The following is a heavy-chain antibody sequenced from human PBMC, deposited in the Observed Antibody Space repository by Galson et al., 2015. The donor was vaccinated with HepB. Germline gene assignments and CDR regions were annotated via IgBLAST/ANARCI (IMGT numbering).Heavy chain of an antibody. CDR2: ITPSSNGI. J-gene: IGHJ4*02. Sequence: SLRLSCAASGLTFTTFSMNWVRQAPGKGLEWISYITPSSNGILYADSVRGRFTVSRDNAKNSVYLQMNSLRVEDTAVYFCFTNSWEQVGYWGQGTLVTVSS. CDR3: FTNSWEQVGY. V-gene: IGHV3-48*01. CDR1: GLTFTTFS. D-gene: IGHD1-26*01.